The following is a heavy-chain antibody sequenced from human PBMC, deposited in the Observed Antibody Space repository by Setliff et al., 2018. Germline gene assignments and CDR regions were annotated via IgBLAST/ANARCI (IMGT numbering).Heavy chain of an antibody. Sequence: GGSLRLSCTASGFTFGDYAMSWVRQAPGKGLEWVGFIRSKAYGGTTEYAASVKGRFTISRDDSKSIAYLQMNGLKTEDTAVYYCTRASSIAVAGSSIWGQGTLVTVSS. CDR3: TRASSIAVAGSSI. D-gene: IGHD6-19*01. CDR1: GFTFGDYA. V-gene: IGHV3-49*04. CDR2: IRSKAYGGTT. J-gene: IGHJ4*02.